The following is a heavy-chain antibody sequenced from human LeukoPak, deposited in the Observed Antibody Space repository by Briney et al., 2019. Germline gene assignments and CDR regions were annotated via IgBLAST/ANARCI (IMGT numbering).Heavy chain of an antibody. J-gene: IGHJ4*02. Sequence: ASVKVSCKASGYTFIDYYIHWVRQAPGQGLEWMGSINPNSDVTNYAQNFQGRVTMTRDTFIRTAYMELSRLTSDDTAVYYCARAASLDYWGQGILVTVSS. CDR3: ARAASLDY. D-gene: IGHD2-2*01. CDR1: GYTFIDYY. CDR2: INPNSDVT. V-gene: IGHV1-2*02.